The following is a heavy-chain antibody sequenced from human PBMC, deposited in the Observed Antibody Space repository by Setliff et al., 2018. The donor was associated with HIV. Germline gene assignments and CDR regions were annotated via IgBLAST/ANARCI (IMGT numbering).Heavy chain of an antibody. D-gene: IGHD4-4*01. CDR3: ARGDDYTDAFDI. J-gene: IGHJ3*02. V-gene: IGHV1-8*02. Sequence: ASVKVSCKASGYTFTGYYIHWVRQAPGQGLEWMGWMNPNSGNTGYAQKFQGRVTMTRNTSISTAYMELSSLRSEDTAVYYCARGDDYTDAFDIWGQGTMVTVSS. CDR2: MNPNSGNT. CDR1: GYTFTGYY.